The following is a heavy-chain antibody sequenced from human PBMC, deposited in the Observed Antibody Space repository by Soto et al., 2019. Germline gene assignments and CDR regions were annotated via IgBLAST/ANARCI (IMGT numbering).Heavy chain of an antibody. CDR2: ISAYNGNT. V-gene: IGHV1-18*01. CDR1: GYTFTSYG. J-gene: IGHJ6*02. CDR3: ARGTGIAAAGTDYYYGMDV. Sequence: ASVKVSCKASGYTFTSYGISWVRQAPGQGLEWMGWISAYNGNTKYEQKLQGWVTMTRDTSISTAYMELSRLRSDDTAVYYCARGTGIAAAGTDYYYGMDVWGQGTTVTVSS. D-gene: IGHD6-13*01.